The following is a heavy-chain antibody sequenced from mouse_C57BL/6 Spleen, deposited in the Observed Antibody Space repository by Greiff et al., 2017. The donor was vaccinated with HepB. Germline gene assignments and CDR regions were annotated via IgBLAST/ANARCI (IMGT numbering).Heavy chain of an antibody. CDR2: IYPGDGDT. CDR1: GYAFSSSW. CDR3: ARHVLPFMDY. Sequence: VMLVESGPELVKPGASVKISCKASGYAFSSSWMNWVKQRPGKGLEWIGRIYPGDGDTNYNGKFKGKATLTADKSSSTAYMQLSSLTSEDSAVYFCARHVLPFMDYWGQGTSVTVSS. D-gene: IGHD1-1*01. V-gene: IGHV1-82*01. J-gene: IGHJ4*01.